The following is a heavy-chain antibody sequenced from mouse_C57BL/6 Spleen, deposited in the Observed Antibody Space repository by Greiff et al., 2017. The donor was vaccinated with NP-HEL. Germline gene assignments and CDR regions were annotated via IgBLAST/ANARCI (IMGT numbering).Heavy chain of an antibody. CDR3: ARRGRSSFDV. CDR2: IYPGDGDT. Sequence: VQLQQSGAELVKPGASVKISCKASGYAFSSYWMNWVKQRPGKGLEWIGQIYPGDGDTNYNGKFKGKATLTADKSSSTAYMQLRSLTSEDSAVYFCARRGRSSFDVWGTGTTVTVAS. CDR1: GYAFSSYW. D-gene: IGHD1-1*01. J-gene: IGHJ1*03. V-gene: IGHV1-80*01.